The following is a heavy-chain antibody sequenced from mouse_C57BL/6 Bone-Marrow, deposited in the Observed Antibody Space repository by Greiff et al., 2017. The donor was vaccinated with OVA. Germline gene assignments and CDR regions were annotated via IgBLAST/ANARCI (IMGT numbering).Heavy chain of an antibody. CDR2: ISSGSGTI. V-gene: IGHV5-17*01. CDR3: ARDYYGNYFDY. J-gene: IGHJ2*01. CDR1: GFTFSDYG. Sequence: DVKLVESGGGLVKPGGSLKLSCAASGFTFSDYGMHWVRQAPEKGLEWVAYISSGSGTIYYADTVKGRFTISRDNAKNTLFLQMTSLRSEDTAMYYCARDYYGNYFDYWGQGTTLTVSS. D-gene: IGHD2-1*01.